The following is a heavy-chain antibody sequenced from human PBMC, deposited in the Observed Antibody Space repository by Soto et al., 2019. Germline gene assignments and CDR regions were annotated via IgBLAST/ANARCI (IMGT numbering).Heavy chain of an antibody. V-gene: IGHV3-23*01. CDR1: GFTFSTYA. CDR3: AKGLGAWFGELPDY. D-gene: IGHD3-10*01. Sequence: EVQLLESGGGLVQPGGSLRLSCAASGFTFSTYAMNWVRQAPGKGLEWVLGISGSGGHTYYTDSVKGRFTISRDNSKNTLYLQMTSLRAEDTAVYYCAKGLGAWFGELPDYWGQGTLVTVSS. J-gene: IGHJ4*02. CDR2: ISGSGGHT.